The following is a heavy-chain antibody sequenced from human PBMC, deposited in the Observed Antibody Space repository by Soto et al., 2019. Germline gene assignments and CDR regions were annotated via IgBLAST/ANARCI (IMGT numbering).Heavy chain of an antibody. D-gene: IGHD6-19*01. Sequence: QVQLVQSGAEEKKPGASVKVSCKASGDTFTGYAFHWVRQAPGQRLEWMGWMNAGNGNTKYSQKFQGRVTITRDTSARSAYMKLSSVRTADTPVYYCARAVAVPADFDYWGQGTLVTVSS. J-gene: IGHJ4*02. V-gene: IGHV1-3*05. CDR3: ARAVAVPADFDY. CDR2: MNAGNGNT. CDR1: GDTFTGYA.